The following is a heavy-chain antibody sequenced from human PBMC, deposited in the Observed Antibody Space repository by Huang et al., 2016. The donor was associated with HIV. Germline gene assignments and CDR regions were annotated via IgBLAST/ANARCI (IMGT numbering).Heavy chain of an antibody. CDR3: VKFTIDVSSVAA. D-gene: IGHD6-19*01. V-gene: IGHV3-30*02. CDR2: IQFDGVNK. J-gene: IGHJ5*02. CDR1: GFTFSSYG. Sequence: QVQLVESGGGVVQPGGSLRLSCAATGFTFSSYGMHGVRQAPGKGLEWVAYIQFDGVNKNYADSVKGRFTISRDNSKNTLYLQISSLRAEDTAVYYCVKFTIDVSSVAAWGQGTLVTVS.